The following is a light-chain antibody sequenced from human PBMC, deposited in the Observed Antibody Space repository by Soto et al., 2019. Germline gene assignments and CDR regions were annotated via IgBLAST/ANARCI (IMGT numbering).Light chain of an antibody. CDR2: DTS. CDR3: LQYGSSQFT. J-gene: IGKJ3*01. CDR1: QSVNSNY. V-gene: IGKV3-20*01. Sequence: EIVLMQSPGTLSLSPGEGATLSCRASQSVNSNYLAWYQQKPGQAPTVLIFDTSRRATGVPDRFSGSGSGPDLTLTISRQEPDDCAVDYCLQYGSSQFTFGPGTKVNIK.